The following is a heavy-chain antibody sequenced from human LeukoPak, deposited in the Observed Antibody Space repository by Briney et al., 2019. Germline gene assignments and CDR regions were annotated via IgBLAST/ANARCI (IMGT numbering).Heavy chain of an antibody. Sequence: GGSLRLSCAASGFTFSSYEMNWVRQAPGKGLEWVSYISSSGSTIYYADSVKGRFTISRDNAKSSLYLQMNSLRAEGTAVYYCARDKWGYSYGSDYYGMDVWGQGTTVTVSS. J-gene: IGHJ6*02. CDR1: GFTFSSYE. V-gene: IGHV3-48*03. CDR3: ARDKWGYSYGSDYYGMDV. D-gene: IGHD5-18*01. CDR2: ISSSGSTI.